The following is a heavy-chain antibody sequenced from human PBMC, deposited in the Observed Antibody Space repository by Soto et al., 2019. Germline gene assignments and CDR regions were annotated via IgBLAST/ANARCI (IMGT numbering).Heavy chain of an antibody. J-gene: IGHJ4*02. D-gene: IGHD6-13*01. CDR1: GFIFSSYG. Sequence: QVQLVESGGGVVQPGRSLRLSCAASGFIFSSYGMHWVRPAPGKGLEWVAVISYDGSNKYYADSVKGRFTISRDNSKNTLYLQMTSLRAEDTAVYYCAKEYGSSSLSPDFDYWGQGTLVTVSS. CDR2: ISYDGSNK. CDR3: AKEYGSSSLSPDFDY. V-gene: IGHV3-30*18.